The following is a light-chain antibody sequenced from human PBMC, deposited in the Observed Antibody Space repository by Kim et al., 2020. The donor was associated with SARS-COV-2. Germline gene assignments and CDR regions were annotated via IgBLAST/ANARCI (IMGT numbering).Light chain of an antibody. CDR3: QVWDSSSDHVV. CDR1: NNVSKS. J-gene: IGLJ2*01. Sequence: APGKTARITWWGNNNVSKSVHWYQQKPGQAPVLVIYYDSDRPSGIPERFSGSNSGNTATLTISRVEAGDEADYYCQVWDSSSDHVVFGGGTKLTVL. CDR2: YDS. V-gene: IGLV3-21*04.